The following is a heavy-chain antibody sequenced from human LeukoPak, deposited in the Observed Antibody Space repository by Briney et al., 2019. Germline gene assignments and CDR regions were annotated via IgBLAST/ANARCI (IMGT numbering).Heavy chain of an antibody. CDR3: ARAHSYSTSSLPGY. Sequence: ASVKVSCKASGYTFISFVMTWVRQAPGQGLEWMGWINANTGNPTYAQGFTGRFVFSLDTSVSTAYLQISSLKAEDTAVYYCARAHSYSTSSLPGYWGQGTLVTVSS. J-gene: IGHJ4*02. CDR1: GYTFISFV. D-gene: IGHD6-6*01. CDR2: INANTGNP. V-gene: IGHV7-4-1*02.